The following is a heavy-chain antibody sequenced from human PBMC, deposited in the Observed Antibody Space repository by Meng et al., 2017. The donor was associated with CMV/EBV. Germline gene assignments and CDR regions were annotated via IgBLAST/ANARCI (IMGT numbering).Heavy chain of an antibody. V-gene: IGHV1-8*01. CDR2: MNPNSGNT. CDR1: GYTFTSYD. J-gene: IGHJ5*02. Sequence: ASVKVSCKASGYTFTSYDINWVRQATGQGLEWMGWMNPNSGNTGYAQKFQGGVTMTRNTSISTAYMELSSLRSEDTAVYYCARGLDPTTVENWFDPWGQGTLVTVSS. D-gene: IGHD4-23*01. CDR3: ARGLDPTTVENWFDP.